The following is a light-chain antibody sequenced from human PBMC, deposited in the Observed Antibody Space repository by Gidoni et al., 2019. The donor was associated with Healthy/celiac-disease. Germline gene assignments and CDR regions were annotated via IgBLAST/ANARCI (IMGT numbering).Light chain of an antibody. Sequence: EIVLTQSPATLSVSPGERATLSCRASQSVSSYLAWYQQKPGQAPRLLIYDASNRATGIPARFSGSGSGTDFTLTIRSLEPEDFAVYFCQQRSNWPPRWTFGQGTKVEIK. V-gene: IGKV3-11*01. CDR1: QSVSSY. CDR3: QQRSNWPPRWT. J-gene: IGKJ1*01. CDR2: DAS.